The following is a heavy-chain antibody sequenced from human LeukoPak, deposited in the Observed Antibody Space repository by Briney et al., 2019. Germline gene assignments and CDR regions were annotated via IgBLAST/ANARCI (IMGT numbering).Heavy chain of an antibody. CDR1: GVSISSASYN. V-gene: IGHV4-61*02. CDR2: SYTSGST. J-gene: IGHJ6*03. D-gene: IGHD4-11*01. CDR3: ARNTPTITTRYYYYYMDV. Sequence: TLTLTCTASGVSISSASYNWSCIRPPAGMGLVWIVSSYTSGSTNYYPSPKSGGTISVDTSKNQFSLKLSTVTAADTAVYYCARNTPTITTRYYYYYMDVWGKGTTVTVSS.